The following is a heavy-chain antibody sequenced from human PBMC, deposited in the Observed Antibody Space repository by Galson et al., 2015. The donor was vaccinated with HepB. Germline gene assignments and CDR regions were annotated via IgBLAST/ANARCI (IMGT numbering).Heavy chain of an antibody. J-gene: IGHJ4*02. D-gene: IGHD5-12*01. CDR2: IWYDGSKK. Sequence: SLRLSCAASGFTFSSFGMHWVRQAPGKGLEWVAVIWYDGSKKYYADSVKGRFSISRDTSQNTLYLQMNSLRAEDTGVYFCVRGENRSGYRYDYWGQGALVTVSS. V-gene: IGHV3-33*01. CDR3: VRGENRSGYRYDY. CDR1: GFTFSSFG.